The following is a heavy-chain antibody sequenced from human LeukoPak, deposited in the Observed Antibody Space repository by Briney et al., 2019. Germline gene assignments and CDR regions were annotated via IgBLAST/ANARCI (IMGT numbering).Heavy chain of an antibody. J-gene: IGHJ4*02. CDR1: GFTFSTYA. Sequence: GGSLRLSCAASGFTFSTYAMSWVRQAPGKGLEWVSAISGSGGSTYYADSVKGRFTISRDNSKNTLYLQMNSLRAEDTAVYYCGLTGIAAAGYFDYWGQGTLVTVSS. V-gene: IGHV3-23*01. CDR2: ISGSGGST. D-gene: IGHD6-13*01. CDR3: GLTGIAAAGYFDY.